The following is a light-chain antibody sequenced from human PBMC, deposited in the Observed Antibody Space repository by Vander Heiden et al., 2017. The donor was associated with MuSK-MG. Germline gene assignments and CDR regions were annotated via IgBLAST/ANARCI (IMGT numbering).Light chain of an antibody. CDR3: QVWDSTSDHYL. J-gene: IGLJ1*01. CDR1: NIGGRS. Sequence: SSVLTQPPSVSVAPGQTARITCGGNNIGGRSVHWYQQQPGQAPVLVVYYNNDRPSGIPERFSGSNSGNTATLTISRVEAGDEADYYCQVWDSTSDHYLFGTGTKVTVL. V-gene: IGLV3-21*02. CDR2: YNN.